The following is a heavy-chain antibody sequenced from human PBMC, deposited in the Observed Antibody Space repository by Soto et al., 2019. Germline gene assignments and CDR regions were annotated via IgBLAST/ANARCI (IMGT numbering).Heavy chain of an antibody. CDR3: ARETSAPGTCREDASDT. D-gene: IGHD6-13*01. CDR2: IVPIFSTA. Sequence: QVQLVQSGAEVKKPGSSVKVACKVSGDTFSNYAINWVRQAPGQGLEWMGAIVPIFSTANYAQKFQGRVTITADDFTITAYMELSGLRSDDTATYYCARETSAPGTCREDASDTWGQGTLVTVSS. CDR1: GDTFSNYA. V-gene: IGHV1-69*12. J-gene: IGHJ3*02.